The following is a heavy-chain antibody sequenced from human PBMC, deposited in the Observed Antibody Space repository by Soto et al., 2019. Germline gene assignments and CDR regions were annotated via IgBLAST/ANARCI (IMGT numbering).Heavy chain of an antibody. CDR1: GYTFTSYG. Sequence: QVQLVQSGAEVKKPGASVKVSCKASGYTFTSYGISWVRQAPGQGLEWMGWISAYNGNTNYAQKLQGRVTMTTDTSTSTAYMELRSRRADATAVYYCARECTQGGVVTPDWFDPWGQGTLVTVSS. D-gene: IGHD3-3*01. CDR3: ARECTQGGVVTPDWFDP. J-gene: IGHJ5*02. CDR2: ISAYNGNT. V-gene: IGHV1-18*01.